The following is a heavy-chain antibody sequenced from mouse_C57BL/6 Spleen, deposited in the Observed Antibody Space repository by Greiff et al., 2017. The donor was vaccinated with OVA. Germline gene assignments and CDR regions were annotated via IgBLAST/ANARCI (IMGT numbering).Heavy chain of an antibody. CDR3: ARGYYGSSPWDVDV. CDR2: IYPGDGDT. D-gene: IGHD1-1*01. V-gene: IGHV1-80*01. CDR1: GYAFSSYW. Sequence: VQLQHSGAELVKPGASVKISCKASGYAFSSYWMNWVKQRPGKGLEWIGQIYPGDGDTNYNGKFKGKATLTADKSSSTAYMTLSRLTYEDSAVYFCARGYYGSSPWDVDVWGTGTTVTVSS. J-gene: IGHJ1*03.